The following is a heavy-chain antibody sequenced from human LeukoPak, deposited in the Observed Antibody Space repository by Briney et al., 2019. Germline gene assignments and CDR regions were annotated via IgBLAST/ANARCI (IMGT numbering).Heavy chain of an antibody. CDR3: AKGRCSGPGCDSFDY. J-gene: IGHJ4*02. CDR1: GFTFSSYS. D-gene: IGHD5-12*01. Sequence: PGGSLRLSCAASGFTFSSYSTNWVRQAPGKGLECVSIISDDSSFTYYLDSVKGRSTIFRDNSKNTLYLHMNSLKAEDTAVYYCAKGRCSGPGCDSFDYWGQGTLVTVSS. V-gene: IGHV3-21*04. CDR2: ISDDSSFT.